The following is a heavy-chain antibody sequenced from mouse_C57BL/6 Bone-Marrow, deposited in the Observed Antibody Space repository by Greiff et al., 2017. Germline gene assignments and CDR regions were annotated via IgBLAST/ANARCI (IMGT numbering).Heavy chain of an antibody. CDR3: TRDSSGGAY. CDR2: IDPETGGT. D-gene: IGHD3-2*02. V-gene: IGHV1-15*01. J-gene: IGHJ3*01. CDR1: GYTFTDYE. Sequence: QVQLQQSGAELVRPGASVTLSCKASGYTFTDYEMHWVKQTPVHGLEWIGAIDPETGGTAYNQKFKGKARLTADKSSSTAYMELRSLTSEDSAVYYCTRDSSGGAYWGQGTLVTVSA.